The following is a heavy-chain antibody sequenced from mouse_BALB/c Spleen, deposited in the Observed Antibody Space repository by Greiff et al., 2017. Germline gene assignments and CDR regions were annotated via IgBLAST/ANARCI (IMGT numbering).Heavy chain of an antibody. V-gene: IGHV5-17*02. CDR2: ISSGSSTT. D-gene: IGHD2-1*01. CDR1: GFTFSSFG. CDR3: ARAGNYDHYYAMDY. Sequence: EVKLVESGGGLVQPGGSRKLSCAASGFTFSSFGMHWVRQAPEKGLAWVAYISSGSSTTYYADTVTGRFTISSANAKNTRFLQRTSLRSEDTAMYYCARAGNYDHYYAMDYWGQGTSVTVSS. J-gene: IGHJ4*01.